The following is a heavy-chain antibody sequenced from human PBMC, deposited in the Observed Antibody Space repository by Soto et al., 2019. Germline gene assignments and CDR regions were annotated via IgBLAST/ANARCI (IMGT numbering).Heavy chain of an antibody. J-gene: IGHJ5*02. Sequence: SGPTLVNPTPTLTLTCTFSGFSLSTSGMCVSWIRQPPGKALEWLALIDWDDDKYYSTSLKTRLTISKDTSKNQVVLTMTNMDPVDTATYYCARTRRIAAAGTGWFDHWGQGTLVTVSS. D-gene: IGHD6-13*01. CDR1: GFSLSTSGMC. CDR2: IDWDDDK. CDR3: ARTRRIAAAGTGWFDH. V-gene: IGHV2-70*01.